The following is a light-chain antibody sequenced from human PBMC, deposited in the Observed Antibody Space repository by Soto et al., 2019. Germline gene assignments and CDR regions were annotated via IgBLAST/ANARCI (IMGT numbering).Light chain of an antibody. CDR3: SSYTSNTTRV. V-gene: IGLV2-14*01. J-gene: IGLJ3*02. Sequence: QSVLTQPASVSGSPGQAITISCTGTSSDVGGYNFVSWYQQYPGKAPKLMIFEISDRPSGVSNRFSGSKSGNTASLTISGLQAEDEADYYCSSYTSNTTRVFGGGTKLTVL. CDR1: SSDVGGYNF. CDR2: EIS.